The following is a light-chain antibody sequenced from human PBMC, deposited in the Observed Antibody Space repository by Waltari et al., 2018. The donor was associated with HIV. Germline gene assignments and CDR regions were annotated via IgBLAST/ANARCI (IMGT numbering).Light chain of an antibody. J-gene: IGLJ1*01. V-gene: IGLV1-47*01. CDR1: NSNVGSKP. CDR2: RDY. Sequence: QSVLTHPPSASGTLGQRVPISCPGSNSNVGSKPVYWFQQVPGTAPKLLIYRDYQRRSGIPDRFSGSKSGASASLTISGLRSEDEADYYCVAWDDSLSGYVFGTGTKVSVL. CDR3: VAWDDSLSGYV.